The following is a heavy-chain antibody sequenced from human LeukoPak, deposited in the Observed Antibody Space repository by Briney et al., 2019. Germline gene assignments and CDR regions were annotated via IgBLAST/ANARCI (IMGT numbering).Heavy chain of an antibody. D-gene: IGHD3-22*01. V-gene: IGHV1-69*13. CDR1: GGTFSRFT. Sequence: SVKVSCKASGGTFSRFTISWVRQAPGQGLEWMGGIIPIFGTANYAQKFQGRVTITADESTSTAYMELSSLRSEDTAVYYCARDTTYYDSFPIEGMDVWGQGTTVTVSS. J-gene: IGHJ6*02. CDR2: IIPIFGTA. CDR3: ARDTTYYDSFPIEGMDV.